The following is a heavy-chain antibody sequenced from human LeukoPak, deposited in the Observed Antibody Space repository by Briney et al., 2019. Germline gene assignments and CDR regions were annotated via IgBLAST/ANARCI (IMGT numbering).Heavy chain of an antibody. CDR2: VIPILGIA. Sequence: ASVKVSCKAAGGTFSSYTISWVRQAPGQRLEWMGRVIPILGIANYAQKFQGRVTITADKSTSTAYMELSSLRSEDTGVYYCARIGYCSGGSCGWGQGTLVTVSS. V-gene: IGHV1-69*02. CDR3: ARIGYCSGGSCG. J-gene: IGHJ4*02. CDR1: GGTFSSYT. D-gene: IGHD2-15*01.